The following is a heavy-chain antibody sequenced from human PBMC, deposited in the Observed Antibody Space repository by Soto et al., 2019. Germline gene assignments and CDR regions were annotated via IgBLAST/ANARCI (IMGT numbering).Heavy chain of an antibody. V-gene: IGHV3-9*01. CDR1: GFTFDEYG. Sequence: GGSLRLSXAASGFTFDEYGMHWVRQAPGEGLEWVSGISWNSDSIGYADSVKGRFTISRGNAKNSLYLQMNSLRAEDTAFYYCAKSHTYYFDSSGYYLGHWGQGTPVTVSS. CDR2: ISWNSDSI. J-gene: IGHJ4*02. CDR3: AKSHTYYFDSSGYYLGH. D-gene: IGHD3-22*01.